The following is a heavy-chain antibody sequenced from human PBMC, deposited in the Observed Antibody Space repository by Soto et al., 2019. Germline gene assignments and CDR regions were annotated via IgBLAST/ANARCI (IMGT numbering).Heavy chain of an antibody. V-gene: IGHV5-51*01. J-gene: IGHJ4*02. CDR2: IYPGDSDT. CDR1: GYSFTSYW. CDR3: ARQYYDFWSGYSQRTFDY. D-gene: IGHD3-3*01. Sequence: PGASLKISCKGSGYSFTSYWIGWVRQMPGKGLEWMGIIYPGDSDTRYSPSFQGQVTISADKSISTAYLQWSSLKASDTAMYYCARQYYDFWSGYSQRTFDYWGQGTLVTVSS.